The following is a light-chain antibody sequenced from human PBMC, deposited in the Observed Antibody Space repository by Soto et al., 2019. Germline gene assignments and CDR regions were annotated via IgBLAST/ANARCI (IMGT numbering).Light chain of an antibody. CDR3: QSYDSSLRGVS. V-gene: IGLV1-40*01. CDR2: NSN. Sequence: QSVLTQPPSVSGAPGQRVTISCIGSSSNIGAGYDVHWYQQVPGTAPKLLISNSNNRPSGVPDRFSGSKSGTSASLAITGLQAEDEADYYCQSYDSSLRGVSFGGGTQLTVL. CDR1: SSNIGAGYD. J-gene: IGLJ2*01.